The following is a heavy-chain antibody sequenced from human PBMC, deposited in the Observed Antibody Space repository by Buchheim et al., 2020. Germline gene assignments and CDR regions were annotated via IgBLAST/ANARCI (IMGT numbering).Heavy chain of an antibody. J-gene: IGHJ4*02. CDR1: GFTFSDYY. Sequence: QVQLIESGGGLVKPGGSLRLSCAASGFTFSDYYMSWIRQAPGKGLEWVSYISSSSSYTKYADSVKGRFTISRDTAKHSLYLQRNSLRAEDTAMYYCARGLENYGDYVFDHWGQGTL. CDR3: ARGLENYGDYVFDH. D-gene: IGHD4-17*01. CDR2: ISSSSSYT. V-gene: IGHV3-11*05.